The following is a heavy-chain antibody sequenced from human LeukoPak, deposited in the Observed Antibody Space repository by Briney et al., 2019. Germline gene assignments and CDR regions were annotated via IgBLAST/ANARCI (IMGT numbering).Heavy chain of an antibody. CDR3: ARGGAGDMDCSSTSCYITVTTRVDFDY. D-gene: IGHD2-2*02. CDR2: INPNSGGT. J-gene: IGHJ4*02. CDR1: GYTFTGYY. V-gene: IGHV1-2*02. Sequence: ASVKVSCKASGYTFTGYYMHWVRQAPGQGLEWMGWINPNSGGTNYAQKFQGRVTMTRDTSISTAYMELSRLRSDDTAVYYCARGGAGDMDCSSTSCYITVTTRVDFDYWGQGTLVTVSS.